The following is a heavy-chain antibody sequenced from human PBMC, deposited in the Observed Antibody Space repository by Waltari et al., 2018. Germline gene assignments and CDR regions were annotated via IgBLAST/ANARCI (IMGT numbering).Heavy chain of an antibody. Sequence: EVQLLESGGDLVQPGGSLRLSCAASGFTFSSYAMSWVRQAPGKGLAWVSAISGSGGSTYYADSVKGRFTISRDNSKNTLYLQMNSLRAEDTAVYYCANTLPLGVVIAYFDYWGQGTLVTVSS. CDR2: ISGSGGST. J-gene: IGHJ4*02. D-gene: IGHD3-3*01. V-gene: IGHV3-23*01. CDR3: ANTLPLGVVIAYFDY. CDR1: GFTFSSYA.